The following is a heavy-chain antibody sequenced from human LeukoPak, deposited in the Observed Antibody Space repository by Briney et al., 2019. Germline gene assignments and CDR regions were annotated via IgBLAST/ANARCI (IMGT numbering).Heavy chain of an antibody. V-gene: IGHV1-24*01. J-gene: IGHJ4*02. CDR1: GYTLTELS. Sequence: EASVKVSCKVSGYTLTELSMHWVRQAPGKGLGWMGGLDPEDGETIYAQKFQGRVTMTEDTSTDTAYMELSSLRSEDTAVYYCATVVAVGGGFYFDYWGQGTLVTVSS. CDR2: LDPEDGET. CDR3: ATVVAVGGGFYFDY. D-gene: IGHD6-19*01.